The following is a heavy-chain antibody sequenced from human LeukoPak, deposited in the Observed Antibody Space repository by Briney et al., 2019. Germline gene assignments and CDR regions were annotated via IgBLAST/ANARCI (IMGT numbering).Heavy chain of an antibody. CDR3: AKDQGRVVPAAIDYYYGMDV. CDR1: GFTFSSYA. V-gene: IGHV3-23*01. D-gene: IGHD2-2*02. Sequence: SGGSLRLSCAASGFTFSSYAMSWVRQAPGKGLEWVSAISGSGGSTYYADSVKGRFTISRDNSKNTLYLQMNSLRAEDTAVYYCAKDQGRVVPAAIDYYYGMDVWGQGTTVTVSS. CDR2: ISGSGGST. J-gene: IGHJ6*02.